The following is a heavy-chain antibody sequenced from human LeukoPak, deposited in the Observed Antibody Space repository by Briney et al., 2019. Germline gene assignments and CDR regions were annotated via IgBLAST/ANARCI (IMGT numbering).Heavy chain of an antibody. CDR1: GYTFTKNF. Sequence: ASVKVSCKASGYTFTKNFLHWVRQAPGQGLEWMGWINPNDGGTLYAQKFQGRVTMTEDTSTDTAYMELSSLRSEDTAVYYCATDRITMVRGVSDAFDIWGQGTMVTVSS. CDR3: ATDRITMVRGVSDAFDI. J-gene: IGHJ3*02. CDR2: INPNDGGT. V-gene: IGHV1-2*02. D-gene: IGHD3-10*01.